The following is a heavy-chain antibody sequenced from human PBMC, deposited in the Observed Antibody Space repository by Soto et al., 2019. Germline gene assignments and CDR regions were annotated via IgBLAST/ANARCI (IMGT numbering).Heavy chain of an antibody. CDR1: GFTFSSYS. CDR3: AGGSGPGLNY. Sequence: GGSLRLSCAASGFTFSSYSMNWVRQAPGKGLEWVSYISSSRTIYYTDSVKGRLTISRDNAKNSLYLQMNSLRAEDTAIFYCAGGSGPGLNYWGQGTLVTVSS. V-gene: IGHV3-48*01. CDR2: ISSSRTI. J-gene: IGHJ4*02. D-gene: IGHD2-21*01.